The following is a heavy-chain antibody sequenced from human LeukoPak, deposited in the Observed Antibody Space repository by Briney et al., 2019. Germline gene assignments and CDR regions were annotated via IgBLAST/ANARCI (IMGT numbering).Heavy chain of an antibody. CDR2: INPNSGGT. V-gene: IGHV1-2*02. Sequence: ASVTVSFKASGYTFTGYYMHWVRQAPGQGLEWMGWINPNSGGTNYAQKFQGRVTMTRDTSISTAYMELSRLRSDDMAVYYCVRLKGYSSGWIDYWGQGTLVIVSS. CDR1: GYTFTGYY. CDR3: VRLKGYSSGWIDY. J-gene: IGHJ4*02. D-gene: IGHD6-19*01.